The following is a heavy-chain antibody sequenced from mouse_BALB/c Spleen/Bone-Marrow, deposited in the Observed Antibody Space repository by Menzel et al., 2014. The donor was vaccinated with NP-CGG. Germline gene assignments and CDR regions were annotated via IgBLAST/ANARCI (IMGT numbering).Heavy chain of an antibody. CDR2: INPGSGGT. D-gene: IGHD4-1*01. Sequence: FRISSGYSFSNYLIEWVKQRPAQGLEWIGVINPGSGGTNSNEKFKGKATMTADTSSSADNVQLRSMTSDDAAVYFCARKANWLVAYWGQGTLVTVSA. CDR3: ARKANWLVAY. J-gene: IGHJ3*01. V-gene: IGHV1-54*01. CDR1: GYSFSNYL.